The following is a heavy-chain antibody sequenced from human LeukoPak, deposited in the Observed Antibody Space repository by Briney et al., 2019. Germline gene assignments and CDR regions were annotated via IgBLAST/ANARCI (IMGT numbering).Heavy chain of an antibody. Sequence: SETLSLTCAVYGGSFSGYYWSWIRQPPGKGLEWIGEINHSGSTNYNPSLKSRVTIPVDTSKNQFSLKLSSVTAADTAVYYCARGGGVQLWSNYWGQGTLVTVSS. D-gene: IGHD5-18*01. J-gene: IGHJ4*02. CDR2: INHSGST. V-gene: IGHV4-34*01. CDR1: GGSFSGYY. CDR3: ARGGGVQLWSNY.